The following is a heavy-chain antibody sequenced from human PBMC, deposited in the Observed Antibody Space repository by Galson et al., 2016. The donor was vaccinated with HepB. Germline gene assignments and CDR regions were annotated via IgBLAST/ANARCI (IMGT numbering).Heavy chain of an antibody. Sequence: SLRLSCAASGFTFSNYNMNWVRQAPGKGLEWVSYISSSSSTIYYADSVKGRFTVSRDNAKNSLYLQMNSLRAEDTAVYYCARRHGSATGPSFDHWGQGTLVTVSS. V-gene: IGHV3-48*01. CDR3: ARRHGSATGPSFDH. CDR2: ISSSSSTI. D-gene: IGHD1-26*01. J-gene: IGHJ4*02. CDR1: GFTFSNYN.